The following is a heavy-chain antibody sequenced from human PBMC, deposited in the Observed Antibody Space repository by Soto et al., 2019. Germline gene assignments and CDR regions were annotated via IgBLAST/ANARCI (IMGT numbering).Heavy chain of an antibody. J-gene: IGHJ4*02. D-gene: IGHD3-16*02. V-gene: IGHV3-30-3*01. CDR2: ISYDESNK. CDR3: ARDGNYLWGSYPLRY. Sequence: QVQLVESGGGVVQPGRSLRLSCEASGFTFRSYAMHWVRQAPGKGLEWVAVISYDESNKYYADSVKGRFTISRDNSKNTLFLQMNSLRAEDTAVYYCARDGNYLWGSYPLRYWGQGTLVTVSS. CDR1: GFTFRSYA.